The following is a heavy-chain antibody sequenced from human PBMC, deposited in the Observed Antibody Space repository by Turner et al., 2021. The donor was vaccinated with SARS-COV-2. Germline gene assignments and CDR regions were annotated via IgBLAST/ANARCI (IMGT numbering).Heavy chain of an antibody. Sequence: QVQLVQSGAEVRKPGASVQVSCKVSGYTLIDLSIHGVRQAPGKGLEWMGGCDPEDGETIYEQKFKGRVTMTEDTSTDTAYMERSSLRSEDTAVYYCATGYADWGADCSMDYWGQGTLVTVSS. CDR3: ATGYADWGADCSMDY. J-gene: IGHJ4*02. CDR2: CDPEDGET. CDR1: GYTLIDLS. V-gene: IGHV1-24*01. D-gene: IGHD2-21*02.